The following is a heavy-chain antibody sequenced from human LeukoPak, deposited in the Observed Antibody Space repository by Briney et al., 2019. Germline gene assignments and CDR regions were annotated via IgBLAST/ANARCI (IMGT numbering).Heavy chain of an antibody. V-gene: IGHV3-30*18. CDR1: GFTFSSYG. D-gene: IGHD4-23*01. CDR2: ISYDGSNK. J-gene: IGHJ4*02. Sequence: GGSLTLSCAASGFTFSSYGMHWVRQAPGKGLEWVAVISYDGSNKYYADSVKGRFTITRDNSKNTLYLQMNSLRAEDTAVYYCAKRGDYGGNSPFDYWGQGTLVTVSS. CDR3: AKRGDYGGNSPFDY.